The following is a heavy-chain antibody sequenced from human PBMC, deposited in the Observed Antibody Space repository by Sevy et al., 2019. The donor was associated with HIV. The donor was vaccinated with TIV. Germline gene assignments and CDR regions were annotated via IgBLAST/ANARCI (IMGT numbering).Heavy chain of an antibody. V-gene: IGHV3-7*01. D-gene: IGHD3-9*01. CDR1: GFSFSKYW. Sequence: GGSLRLSCAASGFSFSKYWMSWVRQGPGKGLEWVANIKEDGSQKNYLESVKGRFTISRDNAKNLLYLQMNNLRADDTAVYYCVRDPDILSGYPSHYFDYWGQGTLVTVSS. J-gene: IGHJ4*02. CDR2: IKEDGSQK. CDR3: VRDPDILSGYPSHYFDY.